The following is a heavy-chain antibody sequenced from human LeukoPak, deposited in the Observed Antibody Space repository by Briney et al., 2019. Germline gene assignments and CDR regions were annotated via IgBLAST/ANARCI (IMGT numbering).Heavy chain of an antibody. D-gene: IGHD3-22*01. Sequence: SETLSLTCTVSGGSISSSSYYWGWIRQPPGKGLEWIGSIYYSGSTYYNPSLKSRFTISVDTSKNQFSLKLSSVTAADTAVYYCARVRDYYDSSGYLEYYYYYMDVWGKGTTVTVSS. V-gene: IGHV4-39*07. CDR3: ARVRDYYDSSGYLEYYYYYMDV. CDR2: IYYSGST. CDR1: GGSISSSSYY. J-gene: IGHJ6*03.